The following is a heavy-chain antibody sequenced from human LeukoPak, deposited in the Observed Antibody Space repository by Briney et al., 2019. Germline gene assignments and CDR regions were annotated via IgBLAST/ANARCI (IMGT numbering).Heavy chain of an antibody. V-gene: IGHV1-69*05. D-gene: IGHD3-22*01. CDR3: ARAYDSIRYYFDS. Sequence: ASVKVSCKASGGTFSSYAINWVRQAPGQGLEWMGGIIPIFGTPDYAQRFQGKVTITTDESTSTAYMELSSLTSEDTAVYYCARAYDSIRYYFDSWGQGTLVTVSS. CDR1: GGTFSSYA. J-gene: IGHJ4*02. CDR2: IIPIFGTP.